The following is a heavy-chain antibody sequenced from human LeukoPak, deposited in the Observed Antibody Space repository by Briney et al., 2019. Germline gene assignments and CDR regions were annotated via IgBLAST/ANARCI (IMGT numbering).Heavy chain of an antibody. CDR3: AKGLWNFDC. J-gene: IGHJ4*02. CDR1: GFKFNTYW. Sequence: GGSLRLSCVASGFKFNTYWMTWVRQTPGKGLEWVANIKTDGSKKTYVNSVKGRFSISRDNAKNPLYLQMTGLRVEDTAVYYCAKGLWNFDCWGQGTLVTVSS. V-gene: IGHV3-7*01. CDR2: IKTDGSKK. D-gene: IGHD3-3*01.